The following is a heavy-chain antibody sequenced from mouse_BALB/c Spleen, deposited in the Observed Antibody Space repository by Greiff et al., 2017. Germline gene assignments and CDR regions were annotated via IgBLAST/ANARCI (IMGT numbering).Heavy chain of an antibody. CDR2: ISNLAYSI. Sequence: DVMLVESGGGLVQPGGSRKLSCAASGFTFSDYGMAWVRQAPGKGPEWVAFISNLAYSIYYADTVTGRFTISRENAKNTLYLEMSSLRSEDTAMYYCARLRGSDYYAMDYWGQGTSVTVSS. J-gene: IGHJ4*01. V-gene: IGHV5-15*02. D-gene: IGHD1-1*01. CDR3: ARLRGSDYYAMDY. CDR1: GFTFSDYG.